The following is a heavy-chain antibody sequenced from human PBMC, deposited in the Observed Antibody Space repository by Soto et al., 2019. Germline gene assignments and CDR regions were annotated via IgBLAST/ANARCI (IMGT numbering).Heavy chain of an antibody. J-gene: IGHJ4*02. CDR1: GYTFTRNG. CDR2: MNPYSGNT. D-gene: IGHD6-25*01. V-gene: IGHV1-8*01. CDR3: ARRKERSGPHYFDY. Sequence: ASVKVSCKAFGYTFTRNGISWVRQATGQGLEWMGWMNPYSGNTGYAQKFQGRVTVTRNTSISTVYMELSGLRPDDTAVYYCARRKERSGPHYFDYWGQGSQVTVSS.